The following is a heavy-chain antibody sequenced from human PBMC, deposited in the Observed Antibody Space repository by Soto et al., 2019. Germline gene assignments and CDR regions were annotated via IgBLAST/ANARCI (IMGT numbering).Heavy chain of an antibody. Sequence: GGSLRLSCAASGFTFSIFGMHWVRQAPGKGLEWVAVIWFDGSNQNYADSVKGRFTISRDNSKNTVYLQMNSLRAEDTAVYYCARDRGYNYDSSVAWDFDFWGQGTLVTVSS. CDR2: IWFDGSNQ. J-gene: IGHJ4*02. D-gene: IGHD3-22*01. CDR1: GFTFSIFG. CDR3: ARDRGYNYDSSVAWDFDF. V-gene: IGHV3-33*01.